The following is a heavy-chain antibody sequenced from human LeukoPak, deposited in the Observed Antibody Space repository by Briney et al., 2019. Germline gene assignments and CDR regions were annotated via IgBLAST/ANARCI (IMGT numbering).Heavy chain of an antibody. D-gene: IGHD2-2*01. CDR3: AREDCSSTSCSPTADY. Sequence: GGSLRLSCAASGFTLSSNYVGWVRQAPGKGLEWVSHIYSSGNTYHADSVKGRFTISRDNAKNSLYLQMNSLRAEDTAVYYCAREDCSSTSCSPTADYWGQGTLVTVSS. V-gene: IGHV3-66*01. CDR2: IYSSGNT. J-gene: IGHJ4*02. CDR1: GFTLSSNY.